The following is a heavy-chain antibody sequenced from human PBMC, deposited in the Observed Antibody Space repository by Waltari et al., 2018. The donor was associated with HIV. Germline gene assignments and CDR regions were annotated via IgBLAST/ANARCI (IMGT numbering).Heavy chain of an antibody. J-gene: IGHJ4*02. CDR1: GYTFTGYY. CDR2: INPNSGGK. D-gene: IGHD6-19*01. Sequence: QVQLVQSGAEVKKPGASVKVSCKASGYTFTGYYMHWVRQAPGKGLEWMGLINPNSGGKNYAQKFQGWVTMTRDTSISTAYMELSRLRSDDTAVYYCAGSGSSGWSFDYWGQGTLVTVSS. CDR3: AGSGSSGWSFDY. V-gene: IGHV1-2*04.